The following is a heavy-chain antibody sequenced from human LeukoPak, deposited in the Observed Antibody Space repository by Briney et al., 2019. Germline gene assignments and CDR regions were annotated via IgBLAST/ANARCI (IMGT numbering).Heavy chain of an antibody. CDR2: ISYDGSNK. Sequence: GGSLRLSCAASGFTFSSYGMHWVRQAPGKGLEWVAVISYDGSNKYYADSVKGRFTISRDNSKNTLYLQMNSLRAEDTAVYYCARDHRFSMGAFDIWGQGTMVTVSS. CDR1: GFTFSSYG. J-gene: IGHJ3*02. D-gene: IGHD2-8*01. V-gene: IGHV3-30*03. CDR3: ARDHRFSMGAFDI.